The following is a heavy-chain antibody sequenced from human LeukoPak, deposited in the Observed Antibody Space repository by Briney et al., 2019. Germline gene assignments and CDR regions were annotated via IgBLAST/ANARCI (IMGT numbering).Heavy chain of an antibody. Sequence: GGSLRLSCAVSGFTFSSYEMNWVRQAPGKGLEWVSSISSSSSYIYYADSVKGRFTISRDNAKNSLYLQMNSLRAEDTAVYYCARDGGIAAADTDWFDPWGQGTLVTVSS. CDR2: ISSSSSYI. CDR3: ARDGGIAAADTDWFDP. V-gene: IGHV3-21*01. J-gene: IGHJ5*02. D-gene: IGHD6-13*01. CDR1: GFTFSSYE.